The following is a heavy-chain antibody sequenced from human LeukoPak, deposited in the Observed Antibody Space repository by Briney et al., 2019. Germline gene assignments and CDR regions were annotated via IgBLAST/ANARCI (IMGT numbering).Heavy chain of an antibody. J-gene: IGHJ6*02. CDR3: ASNRLLPTYGMDV. CDR2: ISSSGSTI. CDR1: GFTFSDYY. D-gene: IGHD3-22*01. V-gene: IGHV3-11*01. Sequence: GGSLRLSCAASGFTFSDYYMSWIRQAPGKGLEWVSYISSSGSTIYYADSVKGRFTISRDNAKNSLYLQMNSLRAEDTAVYYCASNRLLPTYGMDVWGQGTTVTVSS.